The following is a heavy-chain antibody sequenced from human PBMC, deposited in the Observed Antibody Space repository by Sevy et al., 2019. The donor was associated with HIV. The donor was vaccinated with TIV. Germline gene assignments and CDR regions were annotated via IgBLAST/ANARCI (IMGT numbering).Heavy chain of an antibody. Sequence: GGSLRLSCAASGFTVSSNYMSWVRQAPGKGLEWVSVIYSGGSTYYADSVKGRFTISRDNSKNTLYLQMNSLRAEDTAVYYCARARYYSAAGAFDIWGQGTMVTVSS. J-gene: IGHJ3*02. CDR3: ARARYYSAAGAFDI. CDR2: IYSGGST. D-gene: IGHD1-1*01. CDR1: GFTVSSNY. V-gene: IGHV3-53*01.